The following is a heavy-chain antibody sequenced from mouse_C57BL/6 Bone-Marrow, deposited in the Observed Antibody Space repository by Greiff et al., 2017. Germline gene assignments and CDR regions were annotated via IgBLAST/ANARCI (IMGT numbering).Heavy chain of an antibody. CDR1: GYTFTSYW. CDR3: ARGEAYYSRYYYAMDY. CDR2: INPSSGYT. Sequence: VKLQQSGAELAKPGASVKLSCKASGYTFTSYWMHWVQQRPGQGLEWIGYINPSSGYTKYNQKFKDKATVTADKSSSTAYMQLSSLTYEDSAVYYCARGEAYYSRYYYAMDYWGQGTSVTVSS. D-gene: IGHD1-1*01. V-gene: IGHV1-7*01. J-gene: IGHJ4*01.